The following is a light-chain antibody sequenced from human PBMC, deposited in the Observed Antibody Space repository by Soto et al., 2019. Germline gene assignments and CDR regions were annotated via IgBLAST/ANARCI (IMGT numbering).Light chain of an antibody. CDR3: QYQGT. CDR1: QSVGRRY. CDR2: DTS. J-gene: IGKJ4*01. V-gene: IGKV3-20*01. Sequence: IVLTQSPDTLSLSPGERATLSCRASQSVGRRYLAWYQQKPGQAPMLLIYDTSERASDIPDRFSGSGSRTDFTLTISRLVPEDFAVYYCQYQGTFGGGTKVEIE.